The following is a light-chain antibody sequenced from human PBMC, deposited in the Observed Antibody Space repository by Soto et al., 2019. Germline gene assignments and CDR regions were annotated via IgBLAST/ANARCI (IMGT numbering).Light chain of an antibody. V-gene: IGKV1-39*01. CDR2: AAS. CDR1: QSINIY. CDR3: QQSYRSPYT. Sequence: IQLTQSPSSLSASVGDRVTLTCRASQSINIYLNWYQQKPGTAPTLLIYAASSLQSGVPSRFSGGGSRTDFTLTISSLQTEDFATYYGQQSYRSPYTFGQGTKLEI. J-gene: IGKJ2*01.